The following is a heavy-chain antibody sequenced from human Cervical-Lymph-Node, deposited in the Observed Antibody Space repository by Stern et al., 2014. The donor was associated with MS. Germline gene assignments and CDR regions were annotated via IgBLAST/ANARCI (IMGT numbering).Heavy chain of an antibody. Sequence: QLQLQESGPGLVKPSQTLSLTCTVSGGSISSGGYYWSWIRQHPGKGLEWIGYIYYSGSTYYNPSLKRRVTISVDTSKNQFSLKLSSVTAADTAVYYCARVAYDFWSGYYSIDYWGQGTLVTVSS. V-gene: IGHV4-31*03. CDR2: IYYSGST. CDR1: GGSISSGGYY. D-gene: IGHD3-3*01. J-gene: IGHJ4*02. CDR3: ARVAYDFWSGYYSIDY.